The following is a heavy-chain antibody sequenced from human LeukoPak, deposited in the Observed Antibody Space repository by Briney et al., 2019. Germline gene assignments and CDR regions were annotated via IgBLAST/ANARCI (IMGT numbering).Heavy chain of an antibody. CDR2: INPNSGGT. J-gene: IGHJ4*02. D-gene: IGHD3-22*01. Sequence: ASVKVSCKASGYTFTGYYMRWVRQAPGQGLEWMGRINPNSGGTNYAQKFQGRVTMTRDTSISTAYMELSRLRSDDTAVYYCARDSVYYYDSSGYYYVYDYWGQGTLVTVSS. CDR1: GYTFTGYY. V-gene: IGHV1-2*06. CDR3: ARDSVYYYDSSGYYYVYDY.